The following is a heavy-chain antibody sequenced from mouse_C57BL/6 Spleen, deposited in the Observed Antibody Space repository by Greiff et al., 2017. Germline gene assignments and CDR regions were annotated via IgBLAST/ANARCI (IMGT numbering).Heavy chain of an antibody. Sequence: VQLQQSGPELVKPGDSVKISCKASGYSFTGYFMNWVMQSHGKSLEWIGRINPYNGDTFYNQKFKGKATLTVDKSSSTAHMELRSLTSEDSAVYYCARGDYEGYFDVWGTGTTVTVSS. CDR2: INPYNGDT. CDR3: ARGDYEGYFDV. J-gene: IGHJ1*03. V-gene: IGHV1-20*01. D-gene: IGHD2-4*01. CDR1: GYSFTGYF.